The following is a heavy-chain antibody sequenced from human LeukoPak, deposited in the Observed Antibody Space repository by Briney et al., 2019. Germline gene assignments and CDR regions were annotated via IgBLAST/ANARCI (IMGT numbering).Heavy chain of an antibody. Sequence: SETLSLICVVSGYSISSGYYWGWIRQPPGKGLEYIGSIYHSGNTYYNPSLKSRVTISVDTSKNQFSLKLRSVTAADAAVYYCARVRFFDSSGYYYDFDYWGQGALVTVSS. CDR2: IYHSGNT. V-gene: IGHV4-38-2*01. CDR3: ARVRFFDSSGYYYDFDY. J-gene: IGHJ4*02. D-gene: IGHD3-22*01. CDR1: GYSISSGYY.